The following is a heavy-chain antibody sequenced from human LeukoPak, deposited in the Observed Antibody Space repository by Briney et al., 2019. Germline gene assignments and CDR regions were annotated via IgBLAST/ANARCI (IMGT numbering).Heavy chain of an antibody. Sequence: SSETLSLTCGVFGGSFSGYYWTWLRQPPGKGLEWIGQINHRGSPHYNPSLRSRVTISVDKSKTQFSLKLTSVTAADTAVYYCARDKFCSDTGSCNIGLFDFWGQGALVTVSS. J-gene: IGHJ4*02. D-gene: IGHD2-15*01. CDR3: ARDKFCSDTGSCNIGLFDF. CDR1: GGSFSGYY. CDR2: INHRGSP. V-gene: IGHV4-34*01.